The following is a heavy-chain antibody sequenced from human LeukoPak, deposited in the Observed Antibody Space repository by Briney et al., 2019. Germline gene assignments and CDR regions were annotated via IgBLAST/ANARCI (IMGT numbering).Heavy chain of an antibody. V-gene: IGHV1-69*04. CDR1: GGTFSSYA. J-gene: IGHJ3*02. CDR2: IIPILGIA. D-gene: IGHD2-2*01. Sequence: ASVKVSCKASGGTFSSYAISWVRQAPGQGLEWMGRIIPILGIANYAQKFQGRVTITADKSTSTAYMELSSLRSEDTAVYYCARGVVPAASDAFDIWGQGTMVTVSS. CDR3: ARGVVPAASDAFDI.